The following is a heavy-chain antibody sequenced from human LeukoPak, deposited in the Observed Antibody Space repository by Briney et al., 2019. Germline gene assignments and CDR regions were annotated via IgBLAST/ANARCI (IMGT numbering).Heavy chain of an antibody. J-gene: IGHJ4*02. CDR2: INPNSGHA. CDR1: GYTFSSYD. D-gene: IGHD4-23*01. CDR3: ARIKRIMEPGTVGLDS. Sequence: ASVTVSCKASGYTFSSYDINWVRQAAGQGLEWMGWINPNSGHAGYTQKFQGRVTMTSDNAISTVYMEISSLRSDDAAVYYCARIKRIMEPGTVGLDSWGQGTLVTVSS. V-gene: IGHV1-8*01.